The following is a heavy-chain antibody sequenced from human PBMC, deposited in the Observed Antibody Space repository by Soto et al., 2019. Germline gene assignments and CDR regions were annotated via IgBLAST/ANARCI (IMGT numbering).Heavy chain of an antibody. D-gene: IGHD6-13*01. J-gene: IGHJ6*02. CDR2: ISYDGSNK. V-gene: IGHV3-30*18. CDR1: GFTLSSYG. CDR3: AKSSSWDYYYGMDV. Sequence: GXSLRLSCAASGFTLSSYGLHWFRQAPGKGLEWVAVISYDGSNKYYADSVKGRFTISRDNSKNTLYLQMNSLRAEDTAVYYCAKSSSWDYYYGMDVWGQGTTVTVSS.